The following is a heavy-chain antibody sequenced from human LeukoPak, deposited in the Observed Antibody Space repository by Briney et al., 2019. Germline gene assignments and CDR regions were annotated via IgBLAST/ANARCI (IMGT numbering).Heavy chain of an antibody. CDR1: GGTFTIYA. CDR3: ASHRDDFFFAD. D-gene: IGHD2/OR15-2a*01. CDR2: IIPIFGTA. J-gene: IGHJ1*01. V-gene: IGHV1-69*13. Sequence: GASVSVSCTASGGTFTIYAISWVRQAPGQGLEWMGGIIPIFGTANYAQKFQGRATNTAAGSTSTAYWELSRLRPEDPAVYSWASHRDDFFFADWGQGRLAT.